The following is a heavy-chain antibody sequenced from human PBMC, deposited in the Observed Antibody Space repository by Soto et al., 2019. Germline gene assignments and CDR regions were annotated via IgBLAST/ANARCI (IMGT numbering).Heavy chain of an antibody. D-gene: IGHD3-22*01. J-gene: IGHJ5*02. CDR2: IWFDGSKK. CDR1: GFKFRNYA. CDR3: ARAHTMIFLVRFDP. V-gene: IGHV3-33*01. Sequence: QVQLVESGGGVVQPGKSLRLSCAASGFKFRNYAIHWVRQAPGKGLEWLAVIWFDGSKKYYADSVKGRFTISRDNSKKTVYLDMNSLTADDSAVFYCARAHTMIFLVRFDPWGHGTLVTVSS.